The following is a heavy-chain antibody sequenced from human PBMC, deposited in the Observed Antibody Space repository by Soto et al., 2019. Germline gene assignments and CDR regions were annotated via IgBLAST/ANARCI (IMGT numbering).Heavy chain of an antibody. Sequence: QVHLVQSGAEVKKPGASVNVSCKASGYIFSSYAVTWVRQAPGQGLEWMGWNSAYTGDTNYTQNLQDRVTMTTDTSTNTAYMELRDLRYDDTAVYYCARLGTVRTYFDYWGQGTLITVSS. CDR2: NSAYTGDT. CDR3: ARLGTVRTYFDY. D-gene: IGHD4-17*01. V-gene: IGHV1-18*01. J-gene: IGHJ4*02. CDR1: GYIFSSYA.